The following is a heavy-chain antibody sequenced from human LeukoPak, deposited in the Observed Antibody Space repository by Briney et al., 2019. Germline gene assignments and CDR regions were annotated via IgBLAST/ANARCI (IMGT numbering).Heavy chain of an antibody. J-gene: IGHJ4*02. CDR1: GFTFNIYA. V-gene: IGHV3-23*01. Sequence: GGSLRLSCAASGFTFNIYAMSWVRQAPGKGLEWVSALSGSGGSTFYADSVKGRFTISRDNSKNTLYLQMNSLRAEDTAVYYRAKDGQLRSFDYWGQGTLVTVSS. D-gene: IGHD5-24*01. CDR3: AKDGQLRSFDY. CDR2: LSGSGGST.